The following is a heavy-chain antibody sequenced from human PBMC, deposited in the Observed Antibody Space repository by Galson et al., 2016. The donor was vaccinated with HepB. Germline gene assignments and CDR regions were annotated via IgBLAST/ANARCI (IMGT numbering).Heavy chain of an antibody. CDR2: ISGSGAGT. J-gene: IGHJ6*02. CDR1: GFTFSTYA. D-gene: IGHD6-19*01. V-gene: IGHV3-23*01. Sequence: SLRLSCAASGFTFSTYAMSWVRQAPGKGLEWVSAISGSGAGTYYAGSVKGRFTISRDNSKNTLYLQMNSLRAKDTAVYYCVKTQGYSTGWYGMDVWGQGTTVTVSS. CDR3: VKTQGYSTGWYGMDV.